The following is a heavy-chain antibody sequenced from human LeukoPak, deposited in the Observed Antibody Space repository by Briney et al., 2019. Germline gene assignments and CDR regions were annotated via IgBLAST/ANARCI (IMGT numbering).Heavy chain of an antibody. CDR2: IFGAGTT. Sequence: GGSLRLSCAASGFTFRSYWMHWVRQAPGKGLEWVSVIFGAGTTYYADSVKGRFTISRDNSKNTLYLQMNSLRAEDTAVYYCARAIQFGGYFDYWGQGTLVTVST. V-gene: IGHV3-53*01. J-gene: IGHJ4*02. CDR1: GFTFRSYW. CDR3: ARAIQFGGYFDY. D-gene: IGHD2-15*01.